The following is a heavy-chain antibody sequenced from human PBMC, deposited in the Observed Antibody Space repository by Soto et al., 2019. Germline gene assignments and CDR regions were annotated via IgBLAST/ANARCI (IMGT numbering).Heavy chain of an antibody. J-gene: IGHJ4*02. D-gene: IGHD5-18*01. CDR2: IYYSGST. CDR3: ARDVGYSYGYFDY. V-gene: IGHV4-59*01. CDR1: GGSISSYY. Sequence: SETLSLTCTVSGGSISSYYWSWLRQPPGKGLEWIGYIYYSGSTNYNPSLKSRVTISVDTSKNQFSLKLSSVTAADTAVYYCARDVGYSYGYFDYWGQGTLVTVSS.